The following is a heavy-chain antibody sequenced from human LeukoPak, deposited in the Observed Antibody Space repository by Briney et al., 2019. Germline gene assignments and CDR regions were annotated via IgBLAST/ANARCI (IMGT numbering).Heavy chain of an antibody. V-gene: IGHV3-53*01. CDR1: GFSVSSNY. J-gene: IGHJ4*02. Sequence: PGGSLRLSCAASGFSVSSNYMNWVRQGPGKGLEWVSVIYSGGSTDYADSVKGRFTISRDNSKNTLYLQMNSLRAEDTAVYYCARPPYSGGWYLMFWGQGTLVTVSS. CDR2: IYSGGST. CDR3: ARPPYSGGWYLMF. D-gene: IGHD6-19*01.